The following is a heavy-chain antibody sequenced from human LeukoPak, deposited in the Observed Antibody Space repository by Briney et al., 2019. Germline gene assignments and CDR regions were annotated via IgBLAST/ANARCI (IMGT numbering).Heavy chain of an antibody. CDR2: IYYSGST. Sequence: SETLSLTCTVSGGSISSYYWSWIRQPPGKGLEWIGYIYYSGSTNYNPSLKSRVTISVDTSKNQFSLKLSSVTAADTAVYYRARDSSYYYDSSGYYHYYYYMDVWGKGTTVTVSS. CDR1: GGSISSYY. D-gene: IGHD3-22*01. CDR3: ARDSSYYYDSSGYYHYYYYMDV. V-gene: IGHV4-59*01. J-gene: IGHJ6*03.